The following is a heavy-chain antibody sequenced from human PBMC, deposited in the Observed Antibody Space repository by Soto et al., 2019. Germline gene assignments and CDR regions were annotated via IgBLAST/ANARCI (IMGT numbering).Heavy chain of an antibody. CDR3: ARGRASGSYYLLDY. CDR1: GDTLTTYD. CDR2: INPNSGNI. J-gene: IGHJ4*02. V-gene: IGHV1-8*01. D-gene: IGHD3-10*01. Sequence: ASVKVSCKASGDTLTTYDINWVRQATGHGLEWMGWINPNSGNIGYAQRFQGRVTMTRDTAIRTAYMEVSSLRSDDTAVYYCARGRASGSYYLLDYWGQGNLVTVSS.